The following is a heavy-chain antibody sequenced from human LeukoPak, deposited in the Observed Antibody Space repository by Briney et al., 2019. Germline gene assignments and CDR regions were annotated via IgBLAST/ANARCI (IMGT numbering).Heavy chain of an antibody. CDR1: GGSISSSSYY. J-gene: IGHJ1*01. CDR3: ARLASSGWSRAKYFQH. CDR2: IYYSGST. V-gene: IGHV4-39*01. Sequence: SETLSLTCTVSGGSISSSSYYWGWLRQPPGKGLEWIGSIYYSGSTYYNPSLKSRVTISVDTSKNQFSLKLSSVTAADTAVYYCARLASSGWSRAKYFQHWGQGTLVTVSS. D-gene: IGHD6-19*01.